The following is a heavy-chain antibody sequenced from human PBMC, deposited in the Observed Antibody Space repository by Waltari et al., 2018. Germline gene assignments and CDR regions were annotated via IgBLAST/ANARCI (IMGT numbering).Heavy chain of an antibody. CDR2: INHSGST. CDR1: GGSFSAYY. CDR3: ASADCSSTSCLYMVFDY. Sequence: QVQLQPWGAGLLKPSETLSLTCAVYGGSFSAYYWSWNRQPPGKGLEWIGEINHSGSTNYNPSLKSRVTISVDTSKNQFSLKLSSVTAADTAVYYCASADCSSTSCLYMVFDYWGQGTLVTVSS. D-gene: IGHD2-2*01. J-gene: IGHJ4*02. V-gene: IGHV4-34*01.